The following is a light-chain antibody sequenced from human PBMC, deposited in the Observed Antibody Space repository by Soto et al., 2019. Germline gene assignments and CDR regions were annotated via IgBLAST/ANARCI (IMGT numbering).Light chain of an antibody. CDR2: DAS. Sequence: EIVMTQSPATLSVSPGESATLSCRASQSVSSNLAWHQQKPGQAPRILMYDASTRATGISARFSGSGSGTDFTLTISSLQPEDAATYYCQKYNSAPRTFGQGTKVEIK. CDR1: QSVSSN. CDR3: QKYNSAPRT. J-gene: IGKJ1*01. V-gene: IGKV3-15*01.